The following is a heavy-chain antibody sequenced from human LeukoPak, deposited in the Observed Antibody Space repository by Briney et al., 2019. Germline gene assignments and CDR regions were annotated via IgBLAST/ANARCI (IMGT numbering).Heavy chain of an antibody. CDR2: ISSSSSYI. Sequence: PGGSLRLSCAASGFTFSSYSMNWVRQAPGKGLEWVSSISSSSSYIYYADSVKGRFTISRDNAKNSLYLQMHSLRAEDTAVYYCARDLHDYVWGSYRYLPYWGQGTQVTVSS. D-gene: IGHD3-16*02. V-gene: IGHV3-21*01. CDR3: ARDLHDYVWGSYRYLPY. J-gene: IGHJ4*02. CDR1: GFTFSSYS.